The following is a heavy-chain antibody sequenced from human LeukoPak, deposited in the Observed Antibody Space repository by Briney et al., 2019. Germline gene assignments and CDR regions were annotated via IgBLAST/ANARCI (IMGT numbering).Heavy chain of an antibody. D-gene: IGHD3-10*01. CDR3: ASRPTYYYGSGSYPRRFYDY. CDR2: IYYSGST. J-gene: IGHJ4*02. CDR1: GGSISSSNYY. Sequence: SETLSLTCTVSGGSISSSNYYWGWIRQPPGKGLEWIGSIYYSGSTYYNPSLKSRVTISVDSSKNQFSLELSSVTAADTAFYYCASRPTYYYGSGSYPRRFYDYWGQGTLVTVSS. V-gene: IGHV4-39*01.